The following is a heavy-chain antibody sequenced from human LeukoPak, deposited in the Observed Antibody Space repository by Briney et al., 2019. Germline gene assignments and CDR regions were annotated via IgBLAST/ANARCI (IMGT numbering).Heavy chain of an antibody. CDR1: GFTVSSNY. Sequence: GGSLRLSCAASGFTVSSNYMSWVRQAAGKGLEWVSEIYSDGRTYYAASVKGRFSISRDNSKNTVYLQMNSLRAEDTALYYCAKDIGDSSGYYYDYWGQGTLVTVSS. D-gene: IGHD3-22*01. V-gene: IGHV3-53*01. CDR3: AKDIGDSSGYYYDY. CDR2: IYSDGRT. J-gene: IGHJ4*02.